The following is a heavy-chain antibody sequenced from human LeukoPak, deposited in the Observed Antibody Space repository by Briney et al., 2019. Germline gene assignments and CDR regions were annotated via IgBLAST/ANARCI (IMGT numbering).Heavy chain of an antibody. J-gene: IGHJ4*02. CDR2: FSGSGGST. D-gene: IGHD1-26*01. CDR1: GFPFSVAW. Sequence: GGSLRLSCAGSGFPFSVAWMSWVRQAPGKGLEWVSAFSGSGGSTYYADSVKGRFTISRDNSKNTLFLQMNSLRAEDTAVYYCAKTGSSRFDYWGQGTLVTVSS. V-gene: IGHV3-23*01. CDR3: AKTGSSRFDY.